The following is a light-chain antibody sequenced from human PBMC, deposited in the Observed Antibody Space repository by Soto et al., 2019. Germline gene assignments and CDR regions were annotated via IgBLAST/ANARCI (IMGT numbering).Light chain of an antibody. CDR1: QALSNY. Sequence: DIQLTQSPSVLSASVGDTVTITCRASQALSNYLAWYQQKPGKAPKLLIYGASTLQSGVPSRFRGSESGAVFTLTISSLQPEDFATYYCQQLHSYPITFGQGTRLEIK. CDR3: QQLHSYPIT. V-gene: IGKV1-9*01. CDR2: GAS. J-gene: IGKJ5*01.